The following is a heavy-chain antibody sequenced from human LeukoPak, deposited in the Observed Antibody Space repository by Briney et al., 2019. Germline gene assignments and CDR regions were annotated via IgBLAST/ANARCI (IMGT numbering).Heavy chain of an antibody. V-gene: IGHV3-23*01. D-gene: IGHD6-13*01. CDR1: GFIFSSYA. CDR2: ISGSGGGT. J-gene: IGHJ4*02. Sequence: GGSLRLSCAASGFIFSSYAMSWVRQAPGKGLAWVSAISGSGGGTYYAGSVKGRFTISRDNSKNTLYLQMNSLRAEDTAVYYCATRGAYSSSWSLHYWGQGTLVTVSS. CDR3: ATRGAYSSSWSLHY.